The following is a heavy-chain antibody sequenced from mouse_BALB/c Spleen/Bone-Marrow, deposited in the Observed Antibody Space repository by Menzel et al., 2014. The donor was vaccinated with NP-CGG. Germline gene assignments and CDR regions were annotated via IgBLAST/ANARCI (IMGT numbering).Heavy chain of an antibody. Sequence: EVMLVESGGGLVQPGGSLRLSCATSGFTFTDYYMSRVRQPPGKALKWLGFIRNKANGYTTEYSASVKGRFTISRDNSQSILYLQMNTLRAEDSATYFCARDINDNYNWYFDVWGAGTTVTVSS. V-gene: IGHV7-3*02. CDR2: IRNKANGYTT. J-gene: IGHJ1*01. CDR3: ARDINDNYNWYFDV. D-gene: IGHD2-1*01. CDR1: GFTFTDYY.